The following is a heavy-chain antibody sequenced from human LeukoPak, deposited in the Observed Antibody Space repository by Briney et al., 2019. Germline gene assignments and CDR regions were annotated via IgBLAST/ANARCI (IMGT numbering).Heavy chain of an antibody. D-gene: IGHD3-22*01. CDR1: GYTFTSYG. CDR2: ISAYNGNT. J-gene: IGHJ3*02. Sequence: ASVKVSCKASGYTFTSYGISWVRQAPGQRLEWMGWISAYNGNTNYAQKLQGRVTMTTDTSTSTAYMELRSLRSDDTAVYYCARDLAYSDSSGYPDAFDIRGQGTMVTVSS. V-gene: IGHV1-18*01. CDR3: ARDLAYSDSSGYPDAFDI.